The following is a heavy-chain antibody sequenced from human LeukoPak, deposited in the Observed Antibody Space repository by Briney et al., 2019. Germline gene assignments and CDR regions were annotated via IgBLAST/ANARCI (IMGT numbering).Heavy chain of an antibody. CDR3: ARVVYCSSTSCYNIYHSDKYFQH. J-gene: IGHJ1*01. D-gene: IGHD2-2*02. CDR2: IYYGGST. Sequence: SETLSLTCTVSGGSISSGDYYWSWIRQPPRKGLEWIGYIYYGGSTYYNPSLKSRVTISVDTSKNQFSLKLSSVTAADTAVYYCARVVYCSSTSCYNIYHSDKYFQHWGQGTLVTVSS. CDR1: GGSISSGDYY. V-gene: IGHV4-30-4*08.